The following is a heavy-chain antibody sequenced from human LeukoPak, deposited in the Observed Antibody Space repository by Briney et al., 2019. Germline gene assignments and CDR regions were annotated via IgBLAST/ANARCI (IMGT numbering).Heavy chain of an antibody. CDR2: INSDGSST. J-gene: IGHJ4*02. CDR1: GFTFSGYC. Sequence: PGGSLRLSCAASGFTFSGYCMHWARQARGKGLVWVSRINSDGSSTSYADSVKGRFTISRDYAKNTLYLQMNSLRAEDTAVYYCARGGSYSFDYGGQGNLVTVSS. D-gene: IGHD1-26*01. CDR3: ARGGSYSFDY. V-gene: IGHV3-74*01.